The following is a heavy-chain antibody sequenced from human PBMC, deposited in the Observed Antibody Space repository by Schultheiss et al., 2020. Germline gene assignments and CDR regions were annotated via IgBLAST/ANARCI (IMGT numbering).Heavy chain of an antibody. V-gene: IGHV3-23*01. D-gene: IGHD5-24*01. CDR1: GFTFDVYA. CDR2: ISGSAGST. J-gene: IGHJ4*02. CDR3: ARGEMATNY. Sequence: GGSLRLSCAASGFTFDVYAMHWVRQVPGKGLEWVSGISGSAGSTYYADSVKGRFTISRDNSKNTLYLQMNSLRAEDTAVYYCARGEMATNYWGQGTLVTVSS.